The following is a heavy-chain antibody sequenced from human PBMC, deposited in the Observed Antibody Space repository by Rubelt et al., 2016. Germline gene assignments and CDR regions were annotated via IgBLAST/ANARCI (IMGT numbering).Heavy chain of an antibody. J-gene: IGHJ5*02. CDR1: GYTFTSYG. D-gene: IGHD6-13*01. Sequence: QVQLVQSGAEVKKPGASVKVSCKASGYTFTSYGISWVRQAPGQGLEWMGWISVYNGNTNYAQKCRGGVTMTTATSTSTAYMELRSLRSDDPAVYYCARVLAAWFDPWGQGTLVTVSS. CDR2: ISVYNGNT. CDR3: ARVLAAWFDP. V-gene: IGHV1-18*01.